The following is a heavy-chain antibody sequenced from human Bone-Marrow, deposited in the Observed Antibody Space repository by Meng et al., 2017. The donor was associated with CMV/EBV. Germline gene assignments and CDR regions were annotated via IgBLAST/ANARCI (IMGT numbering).Heavy chain of an antibody. CDR2: MNPNSGNT. J-gene: IGHJ4*02. CDR3: ARGGPDIVVVPAARGNFDD. V-gene: IGHV1-8*01. D-gene: IGHD2-2*01. CDR1: GYTFTSYD. Sequence: ASVKVSCKASGYTFTSYDINWVRQATGQGLEWMGWMNPNSGNTGYAQKFQGRVTMTRNTSISTAYMELSSLRSEDTAVYYCARGGPDIVVVPAARGNFDDWGQGTLVTVAS.